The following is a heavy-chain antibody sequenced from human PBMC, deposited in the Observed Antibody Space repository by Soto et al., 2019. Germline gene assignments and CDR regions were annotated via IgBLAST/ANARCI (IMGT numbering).Heavy chain of an antibody. CDR2: IIPIFGTA. J-gene: IGHJ4*02. CDR3: ARDGGRHSGGIDY. Sequence: QVQLVQSGAEVKKPGSSVKVSCKASGGTFSSYSINWVRQAPGQGLEWMGEIIPIFGTANYAQEFQGRVTNTADESTSTAYMELSSLRSEDTAVYYCARDGGRHSGGIDYWGQGTLVTVSS. V-gene: IGHV1-69*01. CDR1: GGTFSSYS. D-gene: IGHD1-26*01.